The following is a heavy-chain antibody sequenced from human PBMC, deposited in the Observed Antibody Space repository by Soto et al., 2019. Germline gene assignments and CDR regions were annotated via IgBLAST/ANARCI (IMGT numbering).Heavy chain of an antibody. D-gene: IGHD1-26*01. V-gene: IGHV1-69*13. CDR3: ARATTEIYYYYGMDV. CDR1: GGTFSSYA. CDR2: IIPIFGTA. J-gene: IGHJ6*02. Sequence: ASVKVSCKASGGTFSSYAISWVRQAPGQGLEWMGGIIPIFGTANYAQKFQGRVTITADESTSTAYMELSSLRSEDTAVYYCARATTEIYYYYGMDVWGQGTTVTVSS.